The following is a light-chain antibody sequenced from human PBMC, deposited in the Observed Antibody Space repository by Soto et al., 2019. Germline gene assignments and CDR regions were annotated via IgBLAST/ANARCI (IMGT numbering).Light chain of an antibody. Sequence: EIVITQSPATLSVSPVGRATLSCRASQSISDTLAWYQQKPGQAPRLLIYSASRRATGFPGRFSGSGSGTDFTLTISSLEPEDFAVYYCQQRSKWPITFGQGTRLEIK. CDR3: QQRSKWPIT. V-gene: IGKV3-11*01. CDR1: QSISDT. J-gene: IGKJ5*01. CDR2: SAS.